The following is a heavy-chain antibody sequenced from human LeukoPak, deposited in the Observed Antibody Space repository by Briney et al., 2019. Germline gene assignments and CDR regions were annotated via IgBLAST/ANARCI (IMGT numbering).Heavy chain of an antibody. D-gene: IGHD2-15*01. J-gene: IGHJ5*02. CDR3: ARDRSVVAATRSWFDP. CDR2: INTNTGNP. Sequence: ASVKVSCKVSGYTFTSYAMNWVRQAPGQGLEWMGWINTNTGNPTYAQGFTGRFVFSLDTSVSTAYLQISSLKAEDTAVYYCARDRSVVAATRSWFDPWGQGTLVTVSS. V-gene: IGHV7-4-1*02. CDR1: GYTFTSYA.